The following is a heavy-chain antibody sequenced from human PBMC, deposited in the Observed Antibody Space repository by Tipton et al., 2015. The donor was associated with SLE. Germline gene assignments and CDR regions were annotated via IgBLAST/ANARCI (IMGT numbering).Heavy chain of an antibody. CDR1: GGSISSHY. CDR2: IYYSGST. V-gene: IGHV4-59*11. Sequence: TLSLTCTVSGGSISSHYWSWIWQPPGKGLEWIGYIYYSGSTNYDPSLKSRVTISVDTSKNQFSLKLSSVTAADTAVYYCARDRTTVTTPSYFDYWGQGTLVTVSS. D-gene: IGHD4-17*01. J-gene: IGHJ4*02. CDR3: ARDRTTVTTPSYFDY.